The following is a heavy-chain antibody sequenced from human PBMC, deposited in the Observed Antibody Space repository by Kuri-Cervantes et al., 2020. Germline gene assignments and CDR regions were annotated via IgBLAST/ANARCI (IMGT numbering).Heavy chain of an antibody. V-gene: IGHV4-59*01. Sequence: SETLSLTCTVSGGSISSYCWSWIRQPPGKGLEWIGYIYYSGSTNYNPSLKSRVTISVDTSKNQFSLKLSSVTAADTAVYYCARGDNYYYYGMDVWGQGTTVTVSS. CDR2: IYYSGST. D-gene: IGHD2-15*01. J-gene: IGHJ6*02. CDR1: GGSISSYC. CDR3: ARGDNYYYYGMDV.